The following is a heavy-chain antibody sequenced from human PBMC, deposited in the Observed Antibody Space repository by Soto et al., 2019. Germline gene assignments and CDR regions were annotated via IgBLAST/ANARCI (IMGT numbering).Heavy chain of an antibody. CDR2: INHSGGT. J-gene: IGHJ5*02. CDR3: ASRGVYYDFWSGYYNPAYWFDP. Sequence: SETLSLTCAVYGGSFSGYYWSWIRQPPGKGLEWIGEINHSGGTNYNPSLKSRVTISVDTSKNQFSLKLSSVTAADTAVYYCASRGVYYDFWSGYYNPAYWFDPWGQGTLVTVSS. V-gene: IGHV4-34*01. D-gene: IGHD3-3*01. CDR1: GGSFSGYY.